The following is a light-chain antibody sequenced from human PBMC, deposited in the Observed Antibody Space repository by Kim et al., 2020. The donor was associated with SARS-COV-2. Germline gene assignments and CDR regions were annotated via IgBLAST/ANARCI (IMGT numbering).Light chain of an antibody. J-gene: IGLJ3*02. Sequence: KTVTISCTRSSGSITSNYVQWHQQRPGSSPTTLIFEDDQRPSGVPDRFSASIDSSSNSASLTISELKTEDEGDYHCQSYDSNIQGVFGGGTKLTVL. CDR3: QSYDSNIQGV. V-gene: IGLV6-57*01. CDR2: EDD. CDR1: SGSITSNY.